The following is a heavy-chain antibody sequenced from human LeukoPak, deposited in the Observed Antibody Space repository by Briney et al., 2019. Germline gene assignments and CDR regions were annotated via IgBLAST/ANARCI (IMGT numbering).Heavy chain of an antibody. Sequence: GGSLRLSCAASGFTFSSYAMSWVRQAPGKGLEWVSAISGRGGSTYYADSVKGRFTISRDNSKNTLYLQMNSLRAEDTAVYYCAKDRVPAAIGVSYADYWGQGTLVTVSS. J-gene: IGHJ4*02. V-gene: IGHV3-23*01. CDR1: GFTFSSYA. D-gene: IGHD2-2*02. CDR2: ISGRGGST. CDR3: AKDRVPAAIGVSYADY.